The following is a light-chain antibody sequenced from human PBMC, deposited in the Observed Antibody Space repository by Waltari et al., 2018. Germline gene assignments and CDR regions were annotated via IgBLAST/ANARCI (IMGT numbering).Light chain of an antibody. CDR3: ASYTSSNTVI. J-gene: IGLJ2*01. V-gene: IGLV2-14*03. Sequence: QSALTQSASVSGSAGQSIAISCSGTNSDIGRYTYVSWYQQHPGHAPRLIIYDVSRWPSGVSNRFIGSKSGITASLAISGLQAEDEGDYFCASYTSSNTVIFGGGTRVTVL. CDR1: NSDIGRYTY. CDR2: DVS.